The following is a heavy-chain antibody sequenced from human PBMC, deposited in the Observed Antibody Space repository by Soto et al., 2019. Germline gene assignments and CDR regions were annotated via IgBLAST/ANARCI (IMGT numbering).Heavy chain of an antibody. J-gene: IGHJ6*02. Sequence: SETLSLTCTVSGGSVSSSSYSWGWIRQSPGKGLEWIGTIYSSENTYYNPSLLSRVTISVDTSKNEFSLKLSSVTAADTAVYYCARALSYSYDRTGFYFNYYYAMDVWGQGTTVTVSS. CDR2: IYSSENT. D-gene: IGHD3-22*01. CDR3: ARALSYSYDRTGFYFNYYYAMDV. CDR1: GGSVSSSSYS. V-gene: IGHV4-39*07.